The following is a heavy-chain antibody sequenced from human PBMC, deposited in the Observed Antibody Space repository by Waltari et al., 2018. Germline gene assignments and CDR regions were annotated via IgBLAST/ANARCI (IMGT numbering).Heavy chain of an antibody. CDR2: ISDAGGII. V-gene: IGHV3-23*01. D-gene: IGHD7-27*01. J-gene: IGHJ4*02. CDR1: GFTFSTYV. CDR3: ARGSGVDS. Sequence: EVQLLESGGGLVQLVGSLRLSLAASGFTFSTYVMNWVRQAPGKGLEWVSSISDAGGIINYADSVKGRFTISRDNSKNTLYLQMNGLRADDTAVYYCARGSGVDSWGQGTLVTISS.